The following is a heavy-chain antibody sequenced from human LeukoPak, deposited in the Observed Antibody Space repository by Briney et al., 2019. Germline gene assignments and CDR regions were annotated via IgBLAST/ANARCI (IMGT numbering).Heavy chain of an antibody. CDR3: ARATHNYDFWSGYYSDAFDI. CDR2: ISSNGGST. CDR1: GFTFSSYA. Sequence: PGGSLRLPCAASGFTFSSYAMHWVRQAPGKGLEYVSAISSNGGSTYYANSVKGRFTISRDNSKNTLYLQMGSLRAEDIAVYYCARATHNYDFWSGYYSDAFDIWGQGTMVTVSS. D-gene: IGHD3-3*01. J-gene: IGHJ3*02. V-gene: IGHV3-64*01.